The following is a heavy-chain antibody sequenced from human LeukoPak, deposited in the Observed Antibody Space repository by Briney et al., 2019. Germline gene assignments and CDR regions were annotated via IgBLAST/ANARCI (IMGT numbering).Heavy chain of an antibody. CDR2: ISGSGGST. V-gene: IGHV3-23*01. CDR3: AKDPRRYYDSRGYGSYFDY. Sequence: GGSLRLSCAASGFTFSSYAMSWVRQAPGKGLEWVSAISGSGGSTYYADSVKGRFTISRDNSKNTLYLQMNSLRAEDTAVYYCAKDPRRYYDSRGYGSYFDYWGQGTLVTVSS. D-gene: IGHD3-22*01. J-gene: IGHJ4*02. CDR1: GFTFSSYA.